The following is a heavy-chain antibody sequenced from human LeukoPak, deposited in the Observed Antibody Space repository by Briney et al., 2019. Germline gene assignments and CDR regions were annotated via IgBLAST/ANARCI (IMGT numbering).Heavy chain of an antibody. CDR1: GGSISSYY. Sequence: SETLSLTCTVSGGSISSYYWSWIRQPPGKGLEWIGYIYYSGSTNYNPSLKSRVTISVDTSKNQFSLKLSSVTAADTAVYYCARGFIAALHNWFDPWGQGTLVTVSS. V-gene: IGHV4-59*08. J-gene: IGHJ5*02. D-gene: IGHD6-6*01. CDR2: IYYSGST. CDR3: ARGFIAALHNWFDP.